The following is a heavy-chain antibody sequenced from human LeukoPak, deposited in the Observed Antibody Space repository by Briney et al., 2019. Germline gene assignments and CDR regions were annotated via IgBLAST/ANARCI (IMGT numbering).Heavy chain of an antibody. CDR3: ARVVCLGARPGAFDI. D-gene: IGHD6-6*01. CDR1: RYTFTGDY. J-gene: IGHJ3*02. CDR2: INPNITGT. V-gene: IGHV1-2*02. Sequence: SMKLSSQASRYTFTGDYMHWVRQAAGHVLEWNGWINPNITGTNYAQKFQGRVTMTRDRSISTAYMELSRLRCDDTAVYYCARVVCLGARPGAFDIWGQGTMVTVSS.